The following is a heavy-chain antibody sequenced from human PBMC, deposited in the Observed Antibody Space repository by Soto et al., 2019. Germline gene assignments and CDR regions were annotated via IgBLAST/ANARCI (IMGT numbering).Heavy chain of an antibody. Sequence: GESLKISCKGSGYSFTSYWIGWVRQMPGKGLEWMGIIYPGDSDTRYSPSFQGQVTISADKSISTAYLQWSSLKASDTAMYYCATSGSNYDYYYRMDVWGQGTTVTVTS. CDR2: IYPGDSDT. J-gene: IGHJ6*02. CDR1: GYSFTSYW. V-gene: IGHV5-51*01. CDR3: ATSGSNYDYYYRMDV. D-gene: IGHD4-4*01.